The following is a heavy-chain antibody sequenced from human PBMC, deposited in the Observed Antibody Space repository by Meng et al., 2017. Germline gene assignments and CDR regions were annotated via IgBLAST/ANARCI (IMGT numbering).Heavy chain of an antibody. D-gene: IGHD4-23*01. CDR2: ISYDGSNK. V-gene: IGHV3-30*18. J-gene: IGHJ4*02. CDR1: GFTFSSYD. CDR3: AKDSDYGGNEYYFDY. Sequence: VQLVESGGGLVQPGGSLRLSCAASGFTFSSYDMHWVRQATGKGLEWVAVISYDGSNKYYADSVKGRFTISRDNSKNTLYLQMNSLRAEDTAVYYCAKDSDYGGNEYYFDYWGQGTLVTVSS.